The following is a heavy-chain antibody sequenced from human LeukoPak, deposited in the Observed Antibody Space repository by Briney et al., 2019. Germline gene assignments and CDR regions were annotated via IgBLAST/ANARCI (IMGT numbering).Heavy chain of an antibody. CDR2: ISSSSSYI. CDR1: GFTFSSYS. Sequence: GGSLRLSCAASGFTFSSYSMNWVRQAPGKGLEWVSSISSSSSYIYYADSVKGRLTISRDNSKNTVHLQMNSLRAEDTAVYYCAKHNRNDGYYYYGMDVWGQGTTVTVSS. D-gene: IGHD1-20*01. CDR3: AKHNRNDGYYYYGMDV. V-gene: IGHV3-21*04. J-gene: IGHJ6*02.